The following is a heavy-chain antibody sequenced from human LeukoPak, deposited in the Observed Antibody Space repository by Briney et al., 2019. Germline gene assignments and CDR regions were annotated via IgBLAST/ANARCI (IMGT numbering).Heavy chain of an antibody. Sequence: SVKVSCKASGGTFSSYAISWVRQALGQGLEWMGRIIPIFGTANYAQKFQGRVTITTDESTSTAYMELSSLRSEDTAVYYCARDPCGGDCPYDYWGQGTLVTASS. CDR1: GGTFSSYA. V-gene: IGHV1-69*05. D-gene: IGHD2-21*02. CDR2: IIPIFGTA. CDR3: ARDPCGGDCPYDY. J-gene: IGHJ4*02.